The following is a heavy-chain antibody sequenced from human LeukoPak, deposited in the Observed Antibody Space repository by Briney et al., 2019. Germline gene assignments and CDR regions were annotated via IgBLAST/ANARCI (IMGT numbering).Heavy chain of an antibody. D-gene: IGHD1-26*01. CDR3: ARDLKVLWELLDYYYYGMDV. CDR1: GFTFSSYS. J-gene: IGHJ6*02. V-gene: IGHV3-21*01. CDR2: ISSSSSYI. Sequence: PGGSLRLSCAASGFTFSSYSMNWVRQAPGKGLEWVSSISSSSSYIYYADSVKGRFTISRDNAKNSLYLQMNSLRAEDTAVYYCARDLKVLWELLDYYYYGMDVWGQGTTVTVSS.